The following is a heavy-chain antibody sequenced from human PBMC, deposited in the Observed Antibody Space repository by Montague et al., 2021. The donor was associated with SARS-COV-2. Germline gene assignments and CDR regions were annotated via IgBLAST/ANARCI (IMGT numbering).Heavy chain of an antibody. Sequence: SETLSLTCTVSGGSISSSSYYWGWIRQATGKGLEWIGSINDSGSTYYNPSLKSRVTITVDTYKNKFSLKLISVTAADTSVYYCARQGRITMVRGADWGQGTLVTVSS. CDR2: INDSGST. V-gene: IGHV4-39*01. D-gene: IGHD3-10*01. J-gene: IGHJ4*02. CDR3: ARQGRITMVRGAD. CDR1: GGSISSSSYY.